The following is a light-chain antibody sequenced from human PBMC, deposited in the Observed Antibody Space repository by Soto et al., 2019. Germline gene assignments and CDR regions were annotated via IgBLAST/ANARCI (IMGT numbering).Light chain of an antibody. J-gene: IGKJ4*01. V-gene: IGKV1-5*03. CDR3: QQYNSSPLT. CDR1: QSISSW. CDR2: KAS. Sequence: DIQMTQSPSTLSASLGDRVTITCRASQSISSWLAWYQQKPGKAPNLLIYKASSFETGVPSRFSGSGSATELPLTISSLQTDDFATYYSQQYNSSPLTFGGGIKVELK.